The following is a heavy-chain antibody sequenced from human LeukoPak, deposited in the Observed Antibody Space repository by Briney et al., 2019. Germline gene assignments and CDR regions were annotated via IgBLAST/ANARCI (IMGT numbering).Heavy chain of an antibody. D-gene: IGHD6-13*01. CDR2: IYYSGST. CDR3: ARGVYIAAAQYGY. Sequence: ASETLSLTCTVSGGSISSYYWSWIRQPPGKGLEWIGYIYYSGSTNYNPSLKSRVTISVDTSKNQFSLKLSSVTAADTAVYYCARGVYIAAAQYGYWGQGTLVSVSS. J-gene: IGHJ4*02. CDR1: GGSISSYY. V-gene: IGHV4-59*01.